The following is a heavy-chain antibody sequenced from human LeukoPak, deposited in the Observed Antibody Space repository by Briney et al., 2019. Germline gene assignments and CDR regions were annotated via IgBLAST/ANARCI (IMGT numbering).Heavy chain of an antibody. CDR1: GFTFSNTW. CDR3: TSHAAFDP. CDR2: IKSKNVGGTT. J-gene: IGHJ5*02. V-gene: IGHV3-15*07. Sequence: PGGSLRLSCLASGFTFSNTWMNWVRQAPGKGLEWVGRIKSKNVGGTTDYAAPVKGRFTISRDDSKNTVYLQMNSLKIEDTAVYYCTSHAAFDPWGQGTLVTVSS.